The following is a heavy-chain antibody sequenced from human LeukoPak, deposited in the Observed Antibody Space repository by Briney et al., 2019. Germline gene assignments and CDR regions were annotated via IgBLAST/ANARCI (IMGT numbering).Heavy chain of an antibody. D-gene: IGHD3-10*01. Sequence: SETLSLTCTVSGGSISSYYWNWIRQSPGKGLEWIGYIHYSGSTNYNPSLKSRVTISVDTSKNQFSLKLTSVTAADTAVYYCASRYYGPEYYYYGMDVWGPGTTVTVSS. CDR3: ASRYYGPEYYYYGMDV. CDR2: IHYSGST. V-gene: IGHV4-59*01. J-gene: IGHJ6*02. CDR1: GGSISSYY.